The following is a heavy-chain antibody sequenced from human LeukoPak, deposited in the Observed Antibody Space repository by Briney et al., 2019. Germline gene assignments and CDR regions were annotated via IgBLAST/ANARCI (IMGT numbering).Heavy chain of an antibody. CDR3: ARGPLATPFDY. D-gene: IGHD2-2*01. CDR2: INHSGST. Sequence: SETLSLTCAVYGGSFSGYYWSWIRQPPGKGLEWIGEINHSGSTNYNPSLKSRVTISVDTSKNQFSLKLSSVTAADTAVYYCARGPLATPFDYWGQGTLVTVSS. V-gene: IGHV4-34*01. J-gene: IGHJ4*02. CDR1: GGSFSGYY.